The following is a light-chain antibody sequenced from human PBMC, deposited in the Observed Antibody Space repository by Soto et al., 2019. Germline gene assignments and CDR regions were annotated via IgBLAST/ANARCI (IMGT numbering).Light chain of an antibody. Sequence: QSVLTQPASVSGSPGQSIRISCTGTSSDVGGYKYVSWYQQHPGKAPKLMIYDVSSRPSGVSNRFSGSKSGNTASLTISGLQAEDEADYYCSSYTSISLYVFGTGTKVTVL. CDR2: DVS. J-gene: IGLJ1*01. CDR3: SSYTSISLYV. CDR1: SSDVGGYKY. V-gene: IGLV2-14*01.